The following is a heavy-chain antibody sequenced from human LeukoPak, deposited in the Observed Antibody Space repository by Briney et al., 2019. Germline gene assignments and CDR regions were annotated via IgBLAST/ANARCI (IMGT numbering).Heavy chain of an antibody. J-gene: IGHJ4*02. D-gene: IGHD5-18*01. Sequence: ASVKVPCKTSGYIFTTYSITWVRQAPGQGRQWMGWISPYNGNRNYAQRLQDRVTLTTATSTSTAYMELRSLISDDTAVYYCARSNVDTPMTQIDYWGQGTLVTVSS. V-gene: IGHV1-18*01. CDR2: ISPYNGNR. CDR3: ARSNVDTPMTQIDY. CDR1: GYIFTTYS.